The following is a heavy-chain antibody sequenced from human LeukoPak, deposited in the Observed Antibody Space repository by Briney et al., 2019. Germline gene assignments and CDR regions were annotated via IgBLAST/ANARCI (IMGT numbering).Heavy chain of an antibody. CDR2: IKSKVDGETT. J-gene: IGHJ4*02. V-gene: IGHV3-15*01. Sequence: PGGSLRLACAASGFSFSNTWMNWVRQAPGKGLEWVGRIKSKVDGETTDCAAPMRGRFTISRDDSKNTLYLQMDRLQIEDTALYYCTTRVATTNDNWGQGTLVTVSS. D-gene: IGHD5-12*01. CDR3: TTRVATTNDN. CDR1: GFSFSNTW.